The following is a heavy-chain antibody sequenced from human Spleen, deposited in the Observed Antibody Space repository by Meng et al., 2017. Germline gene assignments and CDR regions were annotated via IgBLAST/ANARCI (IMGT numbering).Heavy chain of an antibody. V-gene: IGHV3-15*01. J-gene: IGHJ5*01. CDR2: IKTKPEGATT. CDR1: GFSVSHNY. CDR3: TTWLYGSGSYSDS. D-gene: IGHD3-10*01. Sequence: GESLKISCAASGFSVSHNYMSWVRQAPGKGLERIGHIKTKPEGATTDYAAPVEGRFTISRDDSRDLAYLQMNSLKTEDTAVYYCTTWLYGSGSYSDSWGQGTLVTVSS.